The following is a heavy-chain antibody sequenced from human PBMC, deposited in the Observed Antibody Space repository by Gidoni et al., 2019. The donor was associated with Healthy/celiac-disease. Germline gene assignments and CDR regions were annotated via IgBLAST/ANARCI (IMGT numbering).Heavy chain of an antibody. CDR2: IRSKAYGGTT. Sequence: EVQLVESGGGLVKPGRSLRLSCTASGFTFGDYAMSWFRQAPGKGLEWVGFIRSKAYGGTTEYAASVKGRFTISRDDSKRIAYLQMNSLQTEDSAVYYCTSELLMVYAEYGMDVWGQGTTVTVSS. CDR3: TSELLMVYAEYGMDV. V-gene: IGHV3-49*05. CDR1: GFTFGDYA. D-gene: IGHD2-8*01. J-gene: IGHJ6*02.